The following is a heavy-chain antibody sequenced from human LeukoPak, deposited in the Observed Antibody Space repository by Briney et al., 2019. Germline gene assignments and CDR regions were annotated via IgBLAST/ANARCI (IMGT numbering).Heavy chain of an antibody. V-gene: IGHV4-4*07. CDR2: IYTSGST. CDR1: GGSISSYY. CDR3: ARLGDTLRYFDWLFESYYFDY. D-gene: IGHD3-9*01. J-gene: IGHJ4*02. Sequence: SETLSLTCTVTGGSISSYYWSWIRQPAGKGLERIGSIYTSGSTNYNPSLKSRVTMSVDTSKNQFSLKLSSVTAADTAVYYCARLGDTLRYFDWLFESYYFDYWGQGTLVTVSS.